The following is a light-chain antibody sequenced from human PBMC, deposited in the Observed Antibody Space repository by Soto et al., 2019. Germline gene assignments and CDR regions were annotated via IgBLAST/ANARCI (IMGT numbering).Light chain of an antibody. CDR1: SSDVGGYNY. CDR3: STYTTSSTVE. V-gene: IGLV2-14*01. J-gene: IGLJ3*02. CDR2: EVS. Sequence: QSALTQPASVSGSPGQSITISCTAASSDVGGYNYVSWYQQHPGKVPKLMIYEVSNRPSGISNRFSGSKSGNTASLTISGLQAEEEANYFCSTYTTSSTVEFGGGTKLTVL.